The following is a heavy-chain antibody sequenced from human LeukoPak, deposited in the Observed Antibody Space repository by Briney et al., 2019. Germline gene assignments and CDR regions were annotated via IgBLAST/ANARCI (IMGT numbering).Heavy chain of an antibody. D-gene: IGHD3-16*02. Sequence: GASVKVSCKASGYTFTSYYMHWVRQAPGQGLEWMGWINPNSGGTNYAQKFQGRVTMTRDTSISTAYMELSRLRSDDTAVYYCARVYVWGSYLNYWGQGTLVTVSS. J-gene: IGHJ4*02. V-gene: IGHV1-2*02. CDR2: INPNSGGT. CDR1: GYTFTSYY. CDR3: ARVYVWGSYLNY.